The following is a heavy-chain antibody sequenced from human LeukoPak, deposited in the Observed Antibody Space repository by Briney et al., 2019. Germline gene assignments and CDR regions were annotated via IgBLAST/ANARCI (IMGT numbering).Heavy chain of an antibody. J-gene: IGHJ3*02. Sequence: GASVKVSCKASGYTFTSYYMHWVRQAPGQGLEWMGIISPSGGSTSYAQKFQGRVTMTRDTSTSTVYMELSSLRSEDTAVYYCARGGDLAAAGFDAFDIWGQGTMVTVSS. CDR2: ISPSGGST. CDR1: GYTFTSYY. CDR3: ARGGDLAAAGFDAFDI. V-gene: IGHV1-46*01. D-gene: IGHD6-13*01.